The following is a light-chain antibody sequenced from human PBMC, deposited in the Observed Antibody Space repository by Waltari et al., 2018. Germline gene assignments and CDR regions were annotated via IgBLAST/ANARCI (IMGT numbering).Light chain of an antibody. CDR2: QVS. CDR3: MQGTHWPVYT. V-gene: IGKV2-30*02. J-gene: IGKJ2*01. Sequence: VMTQSPLSLPVTTGQPASISCRSSQSLVHSDGNTYLNWFHQRPGQSPRRLIYQVSNRDSGVPDRFSGSGSGSDFTLEISRVEAEDVGTYFCMQGTHWPVYTFGQGTKLEIK. CDR1: QSLVHSDGNTY.